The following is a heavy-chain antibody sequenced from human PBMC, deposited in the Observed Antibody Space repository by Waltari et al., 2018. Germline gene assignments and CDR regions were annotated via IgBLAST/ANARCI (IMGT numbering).Heavy chain of an antibody. CDR1: VGSISSYY. CDR2: IYYSGST. CDR3: ARVRSGSYVDY. D-gene: IGHD1-26*01. V-gene: IGHV4-59*01. Sequence: QVQLQESGPGLVKPSETLSLTCTVSVGSISSYYWSWIRQPPGKGLEWIGYIYYSGSTNYNPSLKSRVTISVDTSKNQFSLKLSSVTAADTAVYYCARVRSGSYVDYWGQGTLVTVSS. J-gene: IGHJ4*02.